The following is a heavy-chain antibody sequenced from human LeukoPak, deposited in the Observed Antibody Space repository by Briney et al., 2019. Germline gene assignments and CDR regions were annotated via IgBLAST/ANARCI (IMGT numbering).Heavy chain of an antibody. CDR2: ISGGGGST. D-gene: IGHD3-3*01. CDR1: GFTFSNAW. Sequence: PGGSLRLPCAASGFTFSNAWMNWVRQAPGKGLEWVSAISGGGGSTYYADSVKGRFTISRDNSKNTLYLRMNSLRAEDTAVYYCAKSVAIYFYYGLDVWGQGTTVTVSS. J-gene: IGHJ6*02. V-gene: IGHV3-23*01. CDR3: AKSVAIYFYYGLDV.